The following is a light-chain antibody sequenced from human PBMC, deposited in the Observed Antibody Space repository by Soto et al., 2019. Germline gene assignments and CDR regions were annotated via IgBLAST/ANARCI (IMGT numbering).Light chain of an antibody. CDR1: QTVSDNY. J-gene: IGKJ4*01. Sequence: EIVLTQSPGALSLSPGERATLSCRASQTVSDNYLAWYQQKPGQAPRLLIYGASTRATGIPDRFSGSGSGTEFTLTLSRLEPEDFAVYYCQQYGGSPRVSFGGGTKVEIK. CDR3: QQYGGSPRVS. CDR2: GAS. V-gene: IGKV3-20*01.